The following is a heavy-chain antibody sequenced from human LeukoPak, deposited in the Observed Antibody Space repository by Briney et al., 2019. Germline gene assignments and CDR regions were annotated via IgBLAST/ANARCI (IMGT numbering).Heavy chain of an antibody. Sequence: GGSLRLSCVVSGLRFRNYGMHWVRQAPGKGLEWVAVIYYDGSNQYYADSVKGRFTVSRGNAKNTLYLQMDSLRAEDTAVYYCATDRNSGKYYDYWGQGTLVTVSS. V-gene: IGHV3-33*01. D-gene: IGHD1-26*01. CDR1: GLRFRNYG. CDR2: IYYDGSNQ. J-gene: IGHJ4*02. CDR3: ATDRNSGKYYDY.